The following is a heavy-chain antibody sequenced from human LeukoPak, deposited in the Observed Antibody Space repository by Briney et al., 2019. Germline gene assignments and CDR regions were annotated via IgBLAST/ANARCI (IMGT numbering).Heavy chain of an antibody. CDR1: GFTFSSYL. CDR3: ARGRYYDTWRDGYYFDY. J-gene: IGHJ4*02. V-gene: IGHV3-7*01. Sequence: GGSLRLSCAASGFTFSSYLMSWVRQAPGKGVEWVANIKQDGSEKYYVDSVKGRFTISRDNAKNSLYLQMNSPRAEDTAVYYCARGRYYDTWRDGYYFDYWGQGTLVTVSS. CDR2: IKQDGSEK. D-gene: IGHD3-22*01.